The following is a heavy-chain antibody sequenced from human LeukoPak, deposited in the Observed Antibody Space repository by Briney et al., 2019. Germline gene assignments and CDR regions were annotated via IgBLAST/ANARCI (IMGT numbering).Heavy chain of an antibody. CDR3: TTRGDSSGWYYFDY. V-gene: IGHV3-23*01. D-gene: IGHD6-19*01. J-gene: IGHJ4*02. CDR2: ISGSADST. Sequence: GGSLRLSCAASGFTFSTYAMSWVRQAPGKGLEWVSAISGSADSTYYADSVKGQFAISRDNSKNTLYLQMNSLKTEDTAVYYCTTRGDSSGWYYFDYWGQGTLVTVSS. CDR1: GFTFSTYA.